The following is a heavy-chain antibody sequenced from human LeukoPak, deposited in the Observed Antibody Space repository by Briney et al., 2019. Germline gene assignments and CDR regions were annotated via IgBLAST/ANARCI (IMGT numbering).Heavy chain of an antibody. Sequence: GASVKVSCKASGYTFTGYYMHWVRQAPGQGLEWMGWINPNSGGTNYAQKFQGWVTMTRDTSISTAYMELSRLRSDDTAVYYCARGEQNYYDSSGSDAFDIWGQGTMVTVSS. CDR1: GYTFTGYY. D-gene: IGHD3-22*01. CDR3: ARGEQNYYDSSGSDAFDI. CDR2: INPNSGGT. V-gene: IGHV1-2*04. J-gene: IGHJ3*02.